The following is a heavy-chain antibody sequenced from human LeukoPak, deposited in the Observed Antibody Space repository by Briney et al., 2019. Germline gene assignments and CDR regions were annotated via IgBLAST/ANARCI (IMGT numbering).Heavy chain of an antibody. CDR2: IHYDSSTE. J-gene: IGHJ4*02. CDR1: GFAFSSYG. V-gene: IGHV3-30*02. CDR3: LRGDRRDY. Sequence: GGSLRLSCAASGFAFSSYGMHWVRQAPGKGLEWVAYIHYDSSTEDYADSVKGRFIISRDNAKNSLYLQMNSLRAEDTAVYYCLRGDRRDYWGQGTLVTVSS.